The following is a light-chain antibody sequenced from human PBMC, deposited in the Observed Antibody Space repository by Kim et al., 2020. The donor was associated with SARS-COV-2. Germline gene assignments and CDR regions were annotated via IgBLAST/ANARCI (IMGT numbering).Light chain of an antibody. CDR3: QSADSSGTYWV. CDR1: ALPKQY. J-gene: IGLJ3*02. CDR2: QDS. Sequence: SYELTQPPSVSVSPGQTARITCSGDALPKQYAYWYQQKPGQAPVLVIYQDSERPSGIPERFSGSSSGTTVTLTISGVQAEDEADYYCQSADSSGTYWVFGGGTQLTVL. V-gene: IGLV3-25*03.